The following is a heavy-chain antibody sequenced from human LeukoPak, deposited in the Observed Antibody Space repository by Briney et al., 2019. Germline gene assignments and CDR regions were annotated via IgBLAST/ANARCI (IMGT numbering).Heavy chain of an antibody. J-gene: IGHJ4*02. D-gene: IGHD3-22*01. Sequence: GRSLRLSCAASGFTFSSYAMHWIRQAPGKGLEWVAVISYDGSNKYYADSVKGRFTISRDNSKNTLYLQMNSLRAEDTAVYYCARDRVVVIFDYWGQGTLVTVSS. V-gene: IGHV3-30*04. CDR2: ISYDGSNK. CDR1: GFTFSSYA. CDR3: ARDRVVVIFDY.